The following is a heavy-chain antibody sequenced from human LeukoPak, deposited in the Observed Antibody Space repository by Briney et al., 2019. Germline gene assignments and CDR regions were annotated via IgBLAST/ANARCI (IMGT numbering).Heavy chain of an antibody. CDR2: INHSGST. CDR3: ARVIRVLRFLEWLKPNWFDP. J-gene: IGHJ5*02. Sequence: SETLSLTCAVYGGSFSGYYWSWIRQPPGKGLEWIGEINHSGSTNYNPSLKSRVTISVDTSKNQFSLKLSSVTAADTAVYYCARVIRVLRFLEWLKPNWFDPWGQGTLVTVYS. V-gene: IGHV4-34*01. CDR1: GGSFSGYY. D-gene: IGHD3-3*01.